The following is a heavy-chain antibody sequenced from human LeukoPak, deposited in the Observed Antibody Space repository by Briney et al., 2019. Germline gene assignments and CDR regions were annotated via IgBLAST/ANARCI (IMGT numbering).Heavy chain of an antibody. V-gene: IGHV3-33*01. Sequence: GGSLRLSCAASGFTFSSYGMHWVRQAPGKGLEWVAVIWYDGSNKYYADSVKGRFTIPRDNSKNTLYLQMNSLRAEDTAVYYCARDRITMVRGPPGYWGQGTLVTVSS. CDR3: ARDRITMVRGPPGY. CDR2: IWYDGSNK. J-gene: IGHJ4*02. CDR1: GFTFSSYG. D-gene: IGHD3-10*01.